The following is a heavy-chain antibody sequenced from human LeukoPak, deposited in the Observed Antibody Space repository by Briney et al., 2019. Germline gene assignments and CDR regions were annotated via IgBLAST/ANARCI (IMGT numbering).Heavy chain of an antibody. CDR1: GGSISSGGYS. Sequence: PSETLSLTCAVSGGSISSGGYSWSWIRQPPGKGLEWIGYIYHSGSTYYNPSLKSRVTISVDRSKNQFSLKLSSVTAADTAVYYCARAETVTTHDAFDIWGQGTMVTVSS. J-gene: IGHJ3*02. V-gene: IGHV4-30-2*01. CDR2: IYHSGST. D-gene: IGHD4-17*01. CDR3: ARAETVTTHDAFDI.